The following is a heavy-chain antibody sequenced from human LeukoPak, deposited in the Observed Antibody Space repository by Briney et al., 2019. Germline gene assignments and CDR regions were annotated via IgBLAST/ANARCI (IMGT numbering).Heavy chain of an antibody. CDR3: AKDNHESLGGSIDY. J-gene: IGHJ4*02. V-gene: IGHV3-33*06. Sequence: GGSLRLSCAASGFTFSSYGMHWVRQAPGKGLEWVAVIWYDGSNKYYADSVKGRFTISRDNSKNTLYLQVNSLRAEDTAVYYCAKDNHESLGGSIDYWGQGTLVTVPS. CDR2: IWYDGSNK. D-gene: IGHD2-15*01. CDR1: GFTFSSYG.